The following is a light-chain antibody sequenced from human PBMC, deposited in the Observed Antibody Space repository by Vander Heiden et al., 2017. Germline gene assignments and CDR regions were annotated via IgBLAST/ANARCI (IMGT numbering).Light chain of an antibody. Sequence: SSELTQPPSVSVSPGQTASITCSGDKLGDKYACWYQQKPGQSPVLVIYRDRIRPSGIPERFSGSNSGNTATLTMSGTQAMDEADYYCQAWDSSTGVFGGGTKLTVL. CDR3: QAWDSSTGV. CDR1: KLGDKY. CDR2: RDR. J-gene: IGLJ3*02. V-gene: IGLV3-1*01.